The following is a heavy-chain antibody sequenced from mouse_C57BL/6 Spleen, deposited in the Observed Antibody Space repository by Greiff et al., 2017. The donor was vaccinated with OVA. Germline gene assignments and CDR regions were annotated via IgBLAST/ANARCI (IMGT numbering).Heavy chain of an antibody. V-gene: IGHV1-82*01. CDR2: IYPGDGDT. J-gene: IGHJ4*01. CDR1: GYAFSSSW. Sequence: QVQLQQSGPELVKPGASVKISCKASGYAFSSSWMNWVKQRPGKGLEWIGRIYPGDGDTNYNGKFKGKATLTADKSSSTAYMQLSSLTSEDAAVYFCARIEGGGAMDYWGQGTSVTVSS. CDR3: ARIEGGGAMDY.